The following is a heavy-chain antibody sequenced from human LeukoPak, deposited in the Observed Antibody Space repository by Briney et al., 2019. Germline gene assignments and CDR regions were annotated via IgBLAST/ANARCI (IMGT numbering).Heavy chain of an antibody. CDR2: INPSGGST. CDR1: GYTFTSYY. Sequence: ASVKVSCKASGYTFTSYYMHWVRQAPGQGLEWMGIINPSGGSTSYAQKFQGRVTMTRDTSTSTAYMELRSLRSDDTAVYYCARAPGLPNYDYVWGSYPDLGWFDPWGQGTLVTVSS. CDR3: ARAPGLPNYDYVWGSYPDLGWFDP. J-gene: IGHJ5*02. D-gene: IGHD3-16*02. V-gene: IGHV1-46*01.